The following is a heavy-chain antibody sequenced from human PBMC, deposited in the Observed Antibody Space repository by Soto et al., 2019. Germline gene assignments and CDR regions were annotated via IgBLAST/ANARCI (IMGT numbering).Heavy chain of an antibody. Sequence: PGESLKISCKGSGYSFTSYWIGWVRQMPGKGLEWMGIIYPGDSDTRYSPSFQGQVTISADKSISTAYLQWSSLKASDTAMYYCATRLMSGSAHGAFDIWGQGTMVTVSS. V-gene: IGHV5-51*01. CDR3: ATRLMSGSAHGAFDI. CDR1: GYSFTSYW. J-gene: IGHJ3*02. D-gene: IGHD1-26*01. CDR2: IYPGDSDT.